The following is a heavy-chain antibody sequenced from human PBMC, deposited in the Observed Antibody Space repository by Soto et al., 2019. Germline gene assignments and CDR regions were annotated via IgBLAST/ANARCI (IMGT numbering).Heavy chain of an antibody. Sequence: PGGSLRLSCAASGFTFSSYAMHWVRQAPGKGLEWVAVISYDGSNKYYADSVKGRFTISRDNSKNTLYLQMNSLRAEDTAVYYCARDPSTVTLLFDYWGQGTLVTVSS. CDR1: GFTFSSYA. J-gene: IGHJ4*02. CDR3: ARDPSTVTLLFDY. D-gene: IGHD4-4*01. CDR2: ISYDGSNK. V-gene: IGHV3-30-3*01.